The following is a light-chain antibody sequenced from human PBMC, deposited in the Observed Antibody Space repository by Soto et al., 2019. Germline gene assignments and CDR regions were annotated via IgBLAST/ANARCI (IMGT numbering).Light chain of an antibody. Sequence: QSVLTQPRSVSGSPGQSVTISCSGTSDDIGSFDYVSWYQQYPGGAPRLIIHEVTKRPSGVPDRFSGSKSGTTASLTISGLHPHDEADYYCCPYAGDSVVWVFGGGTKVTVL. CDR3: CPYAGDSVVWV. J-gene: IGLJ3*02. CDR2: EVT. CDR1: SDDIGSFDY. V-gene: IGLV2-11*01.